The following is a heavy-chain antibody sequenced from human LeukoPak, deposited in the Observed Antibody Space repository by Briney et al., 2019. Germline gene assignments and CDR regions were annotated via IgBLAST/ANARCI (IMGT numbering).Heavy chain of an antibody. CDR3: AKDRGWYKTEYFQH. CDR2: IWYGGSNK. D-gene: IGHD6-19*01. CDR1: GFTFSSFG. V-gene: IGHV3-33*06. J-gene: IGHJ1*01. Sequence: GGSLRLSCAASGFTFSSFGMHWVRQAPGKGLEWVAVIWYGGSNKYYADSVKGRFTISRDNSKNTLYLQINSLRAEDTAVYYCAKDRGWYKTEYFQHWGQGTLVTVSS.